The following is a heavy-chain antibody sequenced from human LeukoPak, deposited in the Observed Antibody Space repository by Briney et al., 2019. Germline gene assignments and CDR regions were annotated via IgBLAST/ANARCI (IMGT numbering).Heavy chain of an antibody. CDR1: GGSIDSYY. CDR2: IYYSGTT. J-gene: IGHJ4*02. V-gene: IGHV4-59*01. D-gene: IGHD6-19*01. CDR3: ARGAGWWPY. Sequence: SETLSLTCTVSGGSIDSYYWSWIRQPPGKGLEWIGYIYYSGTTNYNPSLKGRLTISSDMSKNQFSLKLSSVTAADTAVYYCARGAGWWPYWGQGTLVTVSS.